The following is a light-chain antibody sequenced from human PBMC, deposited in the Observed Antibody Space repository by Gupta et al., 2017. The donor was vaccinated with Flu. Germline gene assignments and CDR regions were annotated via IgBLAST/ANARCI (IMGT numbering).Light chain of an antibody. CDR1: QNINSY. CDR3: QHRHNTPFT. J-gene: IGKJ3*01. CDR2: AAS. Sequence: IRMTQSPSSLSASVGDRFTITCRASQNINSYLNWYQQQSGKVPKLLIYAASSLKSGVPSRFSGGGSGTDFTLTISRRQPEDFATYYCQHRHNTPFTFGHGTKVDIK. V-gene: IGKV1-39*01.